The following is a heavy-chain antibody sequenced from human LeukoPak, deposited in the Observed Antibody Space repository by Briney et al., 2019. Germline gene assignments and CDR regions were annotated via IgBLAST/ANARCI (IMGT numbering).Heavy chain of an antibody. D-gene: IGHD3-10*01. V-gene: IGHV3-7*01. J-gene: IGHJ4*02. Sequence: GGSLRLSCAASGFTFSSYWMSWVRQAPGKGLEWVANIKQGGSEKYYVDSVKGQFTISRDNAKNSLYLQMNSMRAEDTAVYYCARCVGAYYGSGSYWYYWGQGTLVTVSS. CDR3: ARCVGAYYGSGSYWYY. CDR1: GFTFSSYW. CDR2: IKQGGSEK.